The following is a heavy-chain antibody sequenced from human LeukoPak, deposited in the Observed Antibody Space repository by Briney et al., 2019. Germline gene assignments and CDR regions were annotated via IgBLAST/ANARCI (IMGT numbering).Heavy chain of an antibody. Sequence: SETLSLTCAVTGNSISSGYYWGWIRQPPEKGLEWIGSIYHIGSTYYNPSLKSRVTISVDTSKNRFSLKLSSVTAADTAVYYCAGQHDSNGYYFYWGQGTLVTVSS. J-gene: IGHJ4*02. CDR3: AGQHDSNGYYFY. CDR2: IYHIGST. D-gene: IGHD3-22*01. V-gene: IGHV4-38-2*01. CDR1: GNSISSGYY.